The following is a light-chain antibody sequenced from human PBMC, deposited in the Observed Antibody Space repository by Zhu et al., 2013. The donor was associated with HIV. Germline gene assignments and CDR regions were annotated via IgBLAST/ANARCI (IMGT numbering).Light chain of an antibody. V-gene: IGLV2-14*01. CDR3: SSYTSSSTYV. CDR1: SSNIGTTY. CDR2: EVT. J-gene: IGLJ1*01. Sequence: QSVLTQPPSASGTPGQRVTISCSGSSSNIGTTYLFWYQQHPGKAPKLMIYEVTNRPSGVSNRFSGSKSGNTASLTISGLQAEDEADYYCSSYTSSSTYVFGTGTKVTVL.